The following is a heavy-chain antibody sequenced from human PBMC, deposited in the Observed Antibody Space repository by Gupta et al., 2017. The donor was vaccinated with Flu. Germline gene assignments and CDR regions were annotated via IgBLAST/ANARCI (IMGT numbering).Heavy chain of an antibody. CDR3: TRDRLDRYNDWSGYYRGSDWFDP. J-gene: IGHJ5*02. Sequence: VANIKQDGSEQYYLQSVEGRFTISRDNAKNSLYLQLGSLESADTAVYYCTRDRLDRYNDWSGYYRGSDWFDPWGQGTRVTVSS. CDR2: IKQDGSEQ. D-gene: IGHD3-3*01. V-gene: IGHV3-7*01.